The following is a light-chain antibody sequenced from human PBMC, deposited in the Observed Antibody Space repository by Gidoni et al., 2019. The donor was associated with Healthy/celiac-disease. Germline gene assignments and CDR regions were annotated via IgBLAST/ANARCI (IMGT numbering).Light chain of an antibody. CDR3: QQYYSTPCS. J-gene: IGKJ2*04. V-gene: IGKV4-1*01. CDR1: QSVLYSSNNKNY. CDR2: WAS. Sequence: DIVMTQSPDSLAVSLGERATINCKSSQSVLYSSNNKNYLAWYQQKPGQPPKLLIYWASTRESGVPDRFSDSGSGTDFTLTISSLQAEDVAVYYCQQYYSTPCSFXXXTKLEIK.